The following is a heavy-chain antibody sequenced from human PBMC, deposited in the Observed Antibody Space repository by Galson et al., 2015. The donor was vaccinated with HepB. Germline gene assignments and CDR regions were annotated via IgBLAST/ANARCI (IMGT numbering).Heavy chain of an antibody. D-gene: IGHD3-16*01. CDR3: SGCLEFVVSFHV. J-gene: IGHJ3*01. CDR2: ISTSGGII. CDR1: AFTFSTVE. V-gene: IGHV3-48*03. Sequence: SLRLSCAASAFTFSTVEMNWVRQAPGKGLEWLSYISTSGGIIKYADSVKGRFTISRDNARNSLYLQMDSLRAEDTAVYFCSGCLEFVVSFHVWGQETMVTVSS.